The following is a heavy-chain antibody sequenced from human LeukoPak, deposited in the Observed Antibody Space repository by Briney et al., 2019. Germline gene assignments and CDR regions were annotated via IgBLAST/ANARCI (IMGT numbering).Heavy chain of an antibody. CDR2: VHLSGAT. CDR1: GGSITTTNW. CDR3: TRESGAFSPFGF. D-gene: IGHD1-26*01. J-gene: IGHJ4*02. V-gene: IGHV4-4*02. Sequence: SGTLSLTCTVSGGSITTTNWWSWVRQPPGKGLEWIGEVHLSGATNYNPSLESRVSMSIDKSKNHLPLEVTSVTAADTAMYYCTRESGAFSPFGFWGLGTLVTVSS.